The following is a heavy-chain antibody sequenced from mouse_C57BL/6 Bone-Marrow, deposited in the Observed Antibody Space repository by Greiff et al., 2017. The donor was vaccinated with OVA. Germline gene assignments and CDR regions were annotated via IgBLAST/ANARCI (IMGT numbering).Heavy chain of an antibody. CDR2: IYPRSGNT. CDR1: GYTFTSYG. CDR3: ARKITTVGDWFAY. V-gene: IGHV1-81*01. J-gene: IGHJ3*01. D-gene: IGHD1-1*01. Sequence: VQLQQSGAELARPGASVKLSCKASGYTFTSYGISWVKQRTGQGLEWIGEIYPRSGNTYYNEKFKGKATLTADKSSSTAYMELRSLTSEDSAVYFCARKITTVGDWFAYWGQGTLVTVSA.